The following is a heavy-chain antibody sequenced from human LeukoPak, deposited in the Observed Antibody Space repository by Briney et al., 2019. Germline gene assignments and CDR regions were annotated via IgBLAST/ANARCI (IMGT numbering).Heavy chain of an antibody. CDR2: INPNSGGT. D-gene: IGHD3-22*01. J-gene: IGHJ4*02. CDR3: ARGYYYDSSGYFGDFDY. Sequence: ASVKVSCKASGYTFTGYYMHWVRQAPGQGLEWMGWINPNSGGTNYAQKFQGRVTMTRDTSISTAYMELSRLRSDDTAVYYCARGYYYDSSGYFGDFDYWGQGTLVTVSS. V-gene: IGHV1-2*02. CDR1: GYTFTGYY.